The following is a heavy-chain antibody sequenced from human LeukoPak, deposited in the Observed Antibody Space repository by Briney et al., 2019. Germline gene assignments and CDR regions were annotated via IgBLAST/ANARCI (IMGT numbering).Heavy chain of an antibody. J-gene: IGHJ4*02. CDR1: GFTVSSNY. Sequence: GGSLRLSCAASGFTVSSNYMSWVRQAPGKGLEWVSVIYSGGSTYYADSVKGRFTISRDNSKDTLYLQMNSLRAEDTAVYYCARDPPDSGSYQPFDYWGQGTLVTVSS. D-gene: IGHD1-26*01. V-gene: IGHV3-66*01. CDR3: ARDPPDSGSYQPFDY. CDR2: IYSGGST.